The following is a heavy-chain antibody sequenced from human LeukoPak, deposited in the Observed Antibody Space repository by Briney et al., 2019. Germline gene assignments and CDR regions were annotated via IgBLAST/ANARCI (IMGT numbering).Heavy chain of an antibody. D-gene: IGHD3/OR15-3a*01. CDR2: INHSGTT. J-gene: IGHJ4*02. V-gene: IGHV4-34*01. CDR1: GGSFSGYY. CDR3: ARGGLANYFDY. Sequence: SETLSLTCVVYGGSFSGYYWSWIRQPPGKGLEWIGEINHSGTTNYNPSLKSRVTVSVDTSKNQFSLKLTSVTAADTAVYYYARGGLANYFDYWGQGTLVPVSS.